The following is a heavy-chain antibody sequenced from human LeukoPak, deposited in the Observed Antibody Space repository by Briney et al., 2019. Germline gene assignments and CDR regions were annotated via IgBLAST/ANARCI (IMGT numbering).Heavy chain of an antibody. CDR1: GYTFTDYY. CDR3: ARAPAGGKLRFFDY. CDR2: INPNSGGT. Sequence: GASVKVSCKASGYTFTDYYMHWVRQAPGQGLEWMGWINPNSGGTNYAQKFQGRVAMTRDTSITTAYVELSRLRSDDTAVYYCARAPAGGKLRFFDYWGQGTLVTVSS. J-gene: IGHJ4*02. V-gene: IGHV1-2*02. D-gene: IGHD3-3*01.